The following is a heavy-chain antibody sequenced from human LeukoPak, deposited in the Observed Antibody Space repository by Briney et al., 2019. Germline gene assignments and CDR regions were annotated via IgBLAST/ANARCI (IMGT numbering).Heavy chain of an antibody. V-gene: IGHV3-23*01. J-gene: IGHJ3*02. D-gene: IGHD3-10*01. CDR3: AKHYYGSGSYYDAFDI. CDR2: ISGSGGST. CDR1: GFTFSSYA. Sequence: PGGPLRLSCAASGFTFSSYAMSWFRQAPGKGLEWVSAISGSGGSTYYADSVKGRFTISRDNSKNTLYLQMDSLRAEDTAVYYCAKHYYGSGSYYDAFDIWGQGTMVTVSS.